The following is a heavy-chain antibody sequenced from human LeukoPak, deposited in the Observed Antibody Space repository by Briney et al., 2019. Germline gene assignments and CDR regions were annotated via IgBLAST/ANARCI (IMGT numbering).Heavy chain of an antibody. V-gene: IGHV6-1*01. J-gene: IGHJ5*02. CDR1: GDSVSSNSAS. CDR3: ARDGGWNDVLFDP. CDR2: TYCRSKWYN. Sequence: SQTLSLTCAISGDSVSSNSASWNWIRQSPSRGLEWLGRTYCRSKWYNDYAVSVKSRITINPDTSKNQFSLQLNSLTPEDTAVYYCARDGGWNDVLFDPWGQGILVTVSS. D-gene: IGHD1-1*01.